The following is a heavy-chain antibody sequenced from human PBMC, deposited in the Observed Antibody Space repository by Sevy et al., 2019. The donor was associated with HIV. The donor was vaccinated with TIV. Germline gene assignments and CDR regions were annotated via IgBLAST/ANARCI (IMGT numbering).Heavy chain of an antibody. CDR3: ARGENNDEFFQY. J-gene: IGHJ1*01. CDR2: TSYDGSHK. V-gene: IGHV3-30*04. Sequence: GGSLRLSCKGTGFSLINYAIHWVRQAPGKGLEWVAVTSYDGSHKYYADSVKGRFTVSRDNSRNILSLEMSSLRRDDTAVYYCARGENNDEFFQYWGQGTLVTVSS. D-gene: IGHD1-26*01. CDR1: GFSLINYA.